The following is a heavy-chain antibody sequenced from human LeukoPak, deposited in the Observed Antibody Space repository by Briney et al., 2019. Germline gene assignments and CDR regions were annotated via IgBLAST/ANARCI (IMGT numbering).Heavy chain of an antibody. Sequence: PGGSLRLSCAASGFTFSTYGMHWVRQAPGKGLEWVALIWYDGSNKFYADSVKGRFTISRDNSKNTLYLQMNSLRAEDTAVYYCAKDQGSSWYFDYWGQGTLVTVSS. V-gene: IGHV3-33*06. D-gene: IGHD6-13*01. CDR3: AKDQGSSWYFDY. CDR1: GFTFSTYG. CDR2: IWYDGSNK. J-gene: IGHJ4*02.